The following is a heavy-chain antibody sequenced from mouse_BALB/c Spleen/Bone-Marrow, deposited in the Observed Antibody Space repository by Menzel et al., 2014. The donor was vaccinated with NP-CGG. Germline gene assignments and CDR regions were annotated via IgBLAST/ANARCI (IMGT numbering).Heavy chain of an antibody. V-gene: IGHV1-5*01. CDR3: SRGLLRRGGYFDV. Sequence: VQLQQPGTVLARPGASVKMSCKASGYSFTSYWMHWVKQRPGQGLEWIGAIYPGNSDTSYNQKFQGKAKLTAATSASTAYMELSSLTNEDYAVYYCSRGLLRRGGYFDVWGAGTTVTVSS. D-gene: IGHD2-3*01. J-gene: IGHJ1*01. CDR1: GYSFTSYW. CDR2: IYPGNSDT.